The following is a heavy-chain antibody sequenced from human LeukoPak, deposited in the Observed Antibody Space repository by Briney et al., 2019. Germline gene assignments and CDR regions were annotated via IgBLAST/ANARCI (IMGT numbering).Heavy chain of an antibody. V-gene: IGHV3-30*02. Sequence: TGGSLRLSCAASGFTFSSYGMHWVRQAPGKGLEWVAFIRYDGSNKYYADSVKGRFTISRDNSKNTLYLQTNSLRAEDTAVYYCARGLRYFDWLPHGFDYWGQGTLVTVSS. CDR1: GFTFSSYG. CDR3: ARGLRYFDWLPHGFDY. D-gene: IGHD3-9*01. J-gene: IGHJ4*02. CDR2: IRYDGSNK.